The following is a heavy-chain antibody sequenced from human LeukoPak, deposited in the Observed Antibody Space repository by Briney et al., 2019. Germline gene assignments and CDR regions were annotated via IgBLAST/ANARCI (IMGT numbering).Heavy chain of an antibody. CDR1: GDTFSSYA. D-gene: IGHD2-2*01. V-gene: IGHV1-69*05. J-gene: IGHJ3*02. CDR3: ARDSSDAFDI. CDR2: IIPIFGTA. Sequence: GASVKASCKASGDTFSSYAISWVRQAPGQGLEWMGGIIPIFGTANYAQKFQGRVTITMDESMSTAYMELSSLRSEDTAVYYCARDSSDAFDIWGQGTMVTVSS.